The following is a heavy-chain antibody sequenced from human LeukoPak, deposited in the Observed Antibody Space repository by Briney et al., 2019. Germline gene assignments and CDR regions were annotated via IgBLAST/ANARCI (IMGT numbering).Heavy chain of an antibody. V-gene: IGHV4-39*07. Sequence: SETLSLTCTVSGVSITSRDSSWAWIRQPSGKGLEWIGIIYHSGSTYFNPSLKTRVAISVDRAKNQLFLRVNSVTAADSAVYYCARARVYGGVFDYWGQGTLVTVSS. J-gene: IGHJ4*02. CDR1: GVSITSRDSS. CDR2: IYHSGST. D-gene: IGHD4-23*01. CDR3: ARARVYGGVFDY.